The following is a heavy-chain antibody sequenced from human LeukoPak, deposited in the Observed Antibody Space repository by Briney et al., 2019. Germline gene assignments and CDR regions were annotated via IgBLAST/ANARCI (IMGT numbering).Heavy chain of an antibody. CDR1: GYTFTGYY. V-gene: IGHV1-2*02. Sequence: ASVKVSCRASGYTFTGYYMRWVRQAPGQGLEWMGWINPDSGGTKYAQKFQGRVTMTRDTSISTAYMELNSLRSDDTAFYYCARDYSSGWPEYLQHWGQGTLVTVSS. J-gene: IGHJ1*01. D-gene: IGHD6-25*01. CDR3: ARDYSSGWPEYLQH. CDR2: INPDSGGT.